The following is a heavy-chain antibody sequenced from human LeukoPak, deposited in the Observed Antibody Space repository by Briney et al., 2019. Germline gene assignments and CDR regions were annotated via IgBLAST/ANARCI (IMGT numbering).Heavy chain of an antibody. V-gene: IGHV5-51*01. J-gene: IGHJ6*03. CDR3: ARVSSGTAMVSHYYYYMDV. CDR2: IYPGDSDT. CDR1: GYSFTSYW. Sequence: KVSCKGSGYSFTSYWIGWVRHRPGEGLEWVGIIYPGDSDTRYSPSFQSQVTISADQSLSTPYLQWSSLNASDTAMYYCARVSSGTAMVSHYYYYMDVWGKGTTVTVSS. D-gene: IGHD5-18*01.